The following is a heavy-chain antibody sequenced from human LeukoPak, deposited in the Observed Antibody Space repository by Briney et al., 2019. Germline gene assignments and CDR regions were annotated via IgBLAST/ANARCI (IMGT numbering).Heavy chain of an antibody. Sequence: SETLSLTCTVSGDSISTYYWSWMRQPPGKGLEWIGYIYYSGSTNYNPSLKSRVTISVDTSKNQFSLKLSSVTAADTAVYYCARENYYGSGTFNLYYYYYMDVWGKGTTVTVSS. V-gene: IGHV4-59*12. CDR2: IYYSGST. J-gene: IGHJ6*03. CDR1: GDSISTYY. D-gene: IGHD3-10*01. CDR3: ARENYYGSGTFNLYYYYYMDV.